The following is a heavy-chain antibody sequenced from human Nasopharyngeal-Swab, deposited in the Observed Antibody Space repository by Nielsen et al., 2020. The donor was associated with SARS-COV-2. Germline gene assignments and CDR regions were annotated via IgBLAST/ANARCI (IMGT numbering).Heavy chain of an antibody. CDR2: ISGSGGST. J-gene: IGHJ4*02. CDR3: AKLHHYYSESDY. Sequence: GESLKISCAASGFTFSSYAMSWVRQAPGKGLEWVSAISGSGGSTYYADSVKGRFTISRDNSKNTLYLQMNSLRAEDTAVYYCAKLHHYYSESDYWGQGTLVTVSS. D-gene: IGHD3-22*01. CDR1: GFTFSSYA. V-gene: IGHV3-23*01.